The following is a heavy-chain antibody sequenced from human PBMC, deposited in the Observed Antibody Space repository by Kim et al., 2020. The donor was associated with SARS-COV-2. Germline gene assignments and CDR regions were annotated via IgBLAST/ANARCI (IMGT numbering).Heavy chain of an antibody. CDR3: ARDFALDYYDSSGDDY. Sequence: KFQGRVTITADESTSTAYMELSSLRSEDTAVYYCARDFALDYYDSSGDDYWGQGTLVTVSS. V-gene: IGHV1-69*01. D-gene: IGHD3-22*01. J-gene: IGHJ4*02.